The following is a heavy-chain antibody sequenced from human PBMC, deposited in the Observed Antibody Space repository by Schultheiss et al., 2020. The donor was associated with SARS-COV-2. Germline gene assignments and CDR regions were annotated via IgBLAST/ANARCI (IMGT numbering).Heavy chain of an antibody. Sequence: GGSLRLSCAASGFTFRNYWMHWVRQIPGKGLVWVSRINSDGSASSYADSVKGRFTVSRDNAGNTLYLQMNSLRAEDTAVYYCARRTMLAFDYWGQGTLVTVSS. CDR2: INSDGSAS. J-gene: IGHJ4*02. D-gene: IGHD1-14*01. V-gene: IGHV3-74*01. CDR1: GFTFRNYW. CDR3: ARRTMLAFDY.